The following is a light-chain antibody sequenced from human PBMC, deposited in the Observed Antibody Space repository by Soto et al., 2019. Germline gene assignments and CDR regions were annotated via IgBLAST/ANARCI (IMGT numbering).Light chain of an antibody. J-gene: IGKJ1*01. CDR3: QQYGSTPT. CDR1: QSVSSSY. V-gene: IGKV3-20*01. Sequence: EIVLTQSPGTLSSSPGERATLSCRASQSVSSSYLAWYQQKPGQAPRLLIYGASSRATGIPDRFSGSGSGTDFTLTISRLEPDDFAVYYCQQYGSTPTFGQGTKVEIK. CDR2: GAS.